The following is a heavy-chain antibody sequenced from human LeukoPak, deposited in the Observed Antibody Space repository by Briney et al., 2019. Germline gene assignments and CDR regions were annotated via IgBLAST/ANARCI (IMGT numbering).Heavy chain of an antibody. D-gene: IGHD1-26*01. J-gene: IGHJ4*02. CDR2: IYGTGTI. CDR1: GGSISRGSYY. CDR3: AKSGGYGLIDY. V-gene: IGHV4-61*02. Sequence: PSQTLSLTCTVSGGSISRGSYYWSWIRQPAGKGLEWIGRIYGTGTITYNPSLQSRVTMSVDTSKNEFSLKMSSVTAADTAMYYCAKSGGYGLIDYWGQGTLVTVSS.